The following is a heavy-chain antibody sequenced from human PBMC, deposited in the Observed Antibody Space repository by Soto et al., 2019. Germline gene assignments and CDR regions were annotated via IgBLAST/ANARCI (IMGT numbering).Heavy chain of an antibody. Sequence: QVQLLQSGAEVKKPGASVRISCMASGFTFTNSYMHWVRQAPGQGLEWVGLINPSAGSTRFAQQFQGRVTTTRDMSASTVYMELRSLTSGDTAVYYCARGEFNWNDPGFDYWGLGTLVSVSS. D-gene: IGHD1-20*01. CDR1: GFTFTNSY. V-gene: IGHV1-46*01. CDR3: ARGEFNWNDPGFDY. J-gene: IGHJ4*02. CDR2: INPSAGST.